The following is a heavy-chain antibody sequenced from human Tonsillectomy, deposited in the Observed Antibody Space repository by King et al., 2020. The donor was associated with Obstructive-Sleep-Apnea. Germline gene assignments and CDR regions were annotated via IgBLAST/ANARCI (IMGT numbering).Heavy chain of an antibody. CDR1: GFTFSSHG. V-gene: IGHV3-30*03. Sequence: VQLVESGGGVVQPGRSLRLSCAASGFTFSSHGLHWVRQAPGKGLEWVAVISYDGSNKYYVDSVKGRFTISRDNSKNTLYLQMSSLRAEDTAVYYCARDLGYYSGGNCHTPGYWGQGTLVTVSS. CDR3: ARDLGYYSGGNCHTPGY. CDR2: ISYDGSNK. D-gene: IGHD2-15*01. J-gene: IGHJ4*02.